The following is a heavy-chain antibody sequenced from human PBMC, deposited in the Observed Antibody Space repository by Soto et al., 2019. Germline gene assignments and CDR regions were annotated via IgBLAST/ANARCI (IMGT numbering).Heavy chain of an antibody. CDR2: SSGSGSST. Sequence: SLRLSCAASGFFFTNYSMSWVRQAPGRGLEWVSSSSGSGSSTYYADSGKVRYAIARDISKNTLDLQMNGIRAQDRARYYCARATEMSVDYGMDVWGQGTTVTVSS. D-gene: IGHD3-3*01. CDR1: GFFFTNYS. CDR3: ARATEMSVDYGMDV. V-gene: IGHV3-23*01. J-gene: IGHJ6*02.